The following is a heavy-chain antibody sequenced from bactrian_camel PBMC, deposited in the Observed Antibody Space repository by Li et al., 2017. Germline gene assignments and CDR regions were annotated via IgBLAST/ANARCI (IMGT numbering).Heavy chain of an antibody. CDR3: AAELRPDYVLRVRNILRPNGYNR. D-gene: IGHD4*01. CDR2: ICTGGGDG. CDR1: YTRRPNY. Sequence: VQLVESGGGSVQAGGSLRLSCTYTRRPNYVTWFRQGPGNGREGVAGICTGGGDGHYADAVKGRFTISHDGAKKTAYLEMNTLKPEDSGMYYCAAELRPDYVLRVRNILRPNGYNRWGRGTQVTVS. V-gene: IGHV3S40*01. J-gene: IGHJ4*01.